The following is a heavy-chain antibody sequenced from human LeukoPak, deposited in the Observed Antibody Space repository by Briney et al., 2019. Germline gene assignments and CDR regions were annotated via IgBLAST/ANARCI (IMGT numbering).Heavy chain of an antibody. D-gene: IGHD2-2*01. CDR3: AKLEVVAAEDY. CDR2: ISWNSGSI. Sequence: GGSLRLSCAASGFTFDDYAMHWVRQAPGRGLEWVSGISWNSGSIGYADSVKGRFTIFRDNAKNSLYLQMNSLRAEDTAVYYCAKLEVVAAEDYWGQGTLVTVSS. V-gene: IGHV3-9*01. CDR1: GFTFDDYA. J-gene: IGHJ4*02.